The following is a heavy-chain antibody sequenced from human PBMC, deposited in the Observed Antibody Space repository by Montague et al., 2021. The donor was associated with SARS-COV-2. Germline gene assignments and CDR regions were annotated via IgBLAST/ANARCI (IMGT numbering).Heavy chain of an antibody. V-gene: IGHV3-30-3*01. D-gene: IGHD3-22*01. CDR3: ARGGYYDTSGYYLDY. CDR2: ISNDGTKK. CDR1: GFTFSYYA. Sequence: SLRLSCAASGFTFSYYAMHWVRQTPGKGLEWVAVISNDGTKKYHADTVKGRLTISRDNSKNTLYLQMNSLRAEDTAVYYCARGGYYDTSGYYLDYWGQGTLVTVSS. J-gene: IGHJ4*02.